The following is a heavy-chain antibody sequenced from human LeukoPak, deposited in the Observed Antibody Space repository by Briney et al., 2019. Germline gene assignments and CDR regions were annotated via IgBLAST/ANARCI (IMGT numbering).Heavy chain of an antibody. CDR1: GYSISSGYY. J-gene: IGHJ5*02. V-gene: IGHV4-38-2*02. CDR2: IYHSGST. D-gene: IGHD3-3*01. Sequence: PETLSLTCTVSGYSISSGYYWGWIRQPPGKVLEWIGSIYHSGSTYYNPSLKSRVTISVDTSKNQFSLRLSSVTAADTAVYYCAREAKNYDFWSGYSGGWFDPWGQGTLVTVSS. CDR3: AREAKNYDFWSGYSGGWFDP.